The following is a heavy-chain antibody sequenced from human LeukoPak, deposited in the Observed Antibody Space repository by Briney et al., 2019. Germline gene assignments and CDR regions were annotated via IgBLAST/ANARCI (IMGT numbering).Heavy chain of an antibody. Sequence: GASVKVSCKASGYTYPSCDISWVRQAPGQGLEWMGWMNPDSGNTGYAQKFQGRVTMTRDISISTAYMELSSPTSEDTAVYYCARERDSWHLLNWGGQGTLVTVSS. CDR1: GYTYPSCD. V-gene: IGHV1-8*02. D-gene: IGHD1-26*01. CDR2: MNPDSGNT. J-gene: IGHJ4*02. CDR3: ARERDSWHLLNW.